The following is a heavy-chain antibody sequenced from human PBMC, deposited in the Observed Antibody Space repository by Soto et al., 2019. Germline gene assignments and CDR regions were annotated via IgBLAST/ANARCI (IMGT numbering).Heavy chain of an antibody. J-gene: IGHJ6*04. CDR1: GCTFSSYS. CDR3: AKWQLRYSGMDV. Sequence: VGALRLSCAGSGCTFSSYSMNWVRQAPGKGLEWVSYISSSSSTIYYADSVKGRFTISRDNSKNTLYLQMNSLRAEDTAVYYCAKWQLRYSGMDVWAKRNNVTV. CDR2: ISSSSSTI. V-gene: IGHV3-48*01. D-gene: IGHD1-26*01.